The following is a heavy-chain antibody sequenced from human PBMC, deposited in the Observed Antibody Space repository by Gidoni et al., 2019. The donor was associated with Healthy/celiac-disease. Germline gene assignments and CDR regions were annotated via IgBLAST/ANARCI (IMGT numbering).Heavy chain of an antibody. CDR1: GFTFSSYA. D-gene: IGHD3-22*01. V-gene: IGHV3-23*01. Sequence: EVQLLESGGGLVQPGGSLRLSCAASGFTFSSYAMSWVRQAPGTGLEWVSAISGSGGSTYYADSVKGRFTISRDNSKNTLYLQMNSLRAEDTAVYYCAKGPYYYDSSGYFRSFDYWGQGTLVTVSS. CDR3: AKGPYYYDSSGYFRSFDY. J-gene: IGHJ4*02. CDR2: ISGSGGST.